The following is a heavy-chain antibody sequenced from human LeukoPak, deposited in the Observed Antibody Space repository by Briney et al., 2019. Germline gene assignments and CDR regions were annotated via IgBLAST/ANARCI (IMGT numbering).Heavy chain of an antibody. Sequence: GRSLRLSCAASGFTFDDYAMHWVRQAPGKGLEWVSGISWNSGSIGYADSVKGRFTISRDNAKNSLYLQMNSLRAEDTALYYCANSGVHYYGLGSYWGYFQHWGQGTLVTVSS. CDR1: GFTFDDYA. V-gene: IGHV3-9*01. CDR3: ANSGVHYYGLGSYWGYFQH. CDR2: ISWNSGSI. J-gene: IGHJ1*01. D-gene: IGHD3-10*01.